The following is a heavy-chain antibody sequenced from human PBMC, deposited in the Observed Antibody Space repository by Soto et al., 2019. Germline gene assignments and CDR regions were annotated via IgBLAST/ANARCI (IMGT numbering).Heavy chain of an antibody. CDR3: VKDESINWYSGHFRH. V-gene: IGHV3-9*01. Sequence: EVQLVESGGGLVQPGRSLRLSCAAFGFTFDDYAMHWVRQVPGKGLEWVSGINWNSGSIGYADSVKGRFAISRDNAKNSLHLQMNSLRAEDTAFYYCVKDESINWYSGHFRHWGQGTLVTVSS. J-gene: IGHJ1*01. D-gene: IGHD6-13*01. CDR1: GFTFDDYA. CDR2: INWNSGSI.